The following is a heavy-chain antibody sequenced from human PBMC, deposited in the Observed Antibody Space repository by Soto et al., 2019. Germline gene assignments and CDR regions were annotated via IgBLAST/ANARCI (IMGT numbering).Heavy chain of an antibody. V-gene: IGHV3-30-3*01. J-gene: IGHJ4*02. Sequence: GGSLRLSCAASGFTFSSYAMHWVRQAPGKGLEWVAVISYDGSNKYYADSVKGRFTISRDNSKNTLYLQMNSLRAEDTAVYYCASLTTVTPLVDYWGQGTLVTSPQ. CDR1: GFTFSSYA. CDR3: ASLTTVTPLVDY. D-gene: IGHD4-4*01. CDR2: ISYDGSNK.